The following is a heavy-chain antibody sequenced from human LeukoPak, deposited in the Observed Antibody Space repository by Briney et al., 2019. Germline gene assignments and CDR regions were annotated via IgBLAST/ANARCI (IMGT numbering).Heavy chain of an antibody. J-gene: IGHJ4*02. D-gene: IGHD2-15*01. V-gene: IGHV3-30*02. Sequence: GGSLRLSCAASGFTFSGYGMHWVRQPPGKGLEWVAFISYGETEKQYADSVKGRFTISRDDSKNTLFLQMNSLRDEDTAIYYCAKVHGWGRQLGYYFDYWGQGTLVTVSS. CDR2: ISYGETEK. CDR1: GFTFSGYG. CDR3: AKVHGWGRQLGYYFDY.